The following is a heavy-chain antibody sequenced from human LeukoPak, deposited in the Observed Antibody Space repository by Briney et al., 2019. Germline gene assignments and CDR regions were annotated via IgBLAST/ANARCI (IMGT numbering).Heavy chain of an antibody. CDR3: ARGGFYDTSGPTWDWFDP. Sequence: GASVKVSCKASGYTFTSYYIHWVRQAPGQGLEWMGIINPSGGGTTYAQKFQGRVTMTRDTSTSTVYMELSSLRSEDTAVYYCARGGFYDTSGPTWDWFDPWGHGTLVTVSS. CDR2: INPSGGGT. J-gene: IGHJ5*02. CDR1: GYTFTSYY. D-gene: IGHD3-22*01. V-gene: IGHV1-46*01.